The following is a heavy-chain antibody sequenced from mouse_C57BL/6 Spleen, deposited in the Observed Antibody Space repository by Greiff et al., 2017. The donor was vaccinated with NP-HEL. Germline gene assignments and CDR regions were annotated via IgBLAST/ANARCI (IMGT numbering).Heavy chain of an antibody. D-gene: IGHD2-5*01. Sequence: QVHVKQSGAELAKPGASVKLSCKASGYTFTSYWMHWVKQRPGQGLEWIGYINPSSGYTKYNQKFKDKATLTADKSSSTAYMQLSSLTYEDSAVYYCARGDYSNSCDYWGQGTTLTVSS. V-gene: IGHV1-7*01. CDR3: ARGDYSNSCDY. CDR1: GYTFTSYW. J-gene: IGHJ2*01. CDR2: INPSSGYT.